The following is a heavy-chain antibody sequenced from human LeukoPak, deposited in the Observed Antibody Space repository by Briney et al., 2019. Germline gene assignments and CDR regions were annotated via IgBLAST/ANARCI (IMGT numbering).Heavy chain of an antibody. CDR3: ARVLTMVVPGMDV. CDR1: GFTFSSYA. CDR2: ISYDGSNK. D-gene: IGHD3-10*01. J-gene: IGHJ6*04. Sequence: PGRSLRLSCAASGFTFSSYAMHWVRQAPGKGLEWVAVISYDGSNKYYADSVKGRFTISRDNSKNTLYLQMNSLRAEDTAVYYCARVLTMVVPGMDVWGKGTTVTVSS. V-gene: IGHV3-30*04.